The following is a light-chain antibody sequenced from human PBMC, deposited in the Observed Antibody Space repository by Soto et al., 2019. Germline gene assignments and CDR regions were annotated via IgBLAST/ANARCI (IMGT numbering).Light chain of an antibody. CDR3: QQYIYWPRT. V-gene: IGKV3-15*01. J-gene: IGKJ1*01. CDR2: DVS. CDR1: QGVTSS. Sequence: ETVMTQSPATLSVSPGERATLSCRASQGVTSSLAWYQQTPGQAPRLLIYDVSTRATGIPARFSGSGSGTEFTLTISGLQSEDFAVYYCQQYIYWPRTFGQGTRVEI.